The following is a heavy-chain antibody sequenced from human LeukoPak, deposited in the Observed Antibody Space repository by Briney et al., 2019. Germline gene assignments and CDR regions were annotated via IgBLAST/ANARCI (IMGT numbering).Heavy chain of an antibody. J-gene: IGHJ3*02. CDR1: GGSISSYY. D-gene: IGHD3/OR15-3a*01. CDR2: IYYSGST. CDR3: ARGGLTVPGAAFDI. V-gene: IGHV4-59*08. Sequence: SETLSLTCTVSGGSISSYYWSWIRQPPGKGLEGMGYIYYSGSTNYNPSLKSRVTISVDTSKNQFSLKLSSVTAADTAVYYCARGGLTVPGAAFDIWGQGTMVTVSS.